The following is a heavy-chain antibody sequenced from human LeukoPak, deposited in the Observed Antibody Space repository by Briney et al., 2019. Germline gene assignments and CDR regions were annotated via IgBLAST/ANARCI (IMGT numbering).Heavy chain of an antibody. V-gene: IGHV4-30-2*01. D-gene: IGHD6-13*01. CDR3: ARVEGIAAAGTYYYYYGMDV. CDR1: GGSISSGGYS. CDR2: IYHSGST. J-gene: IGHJ6*02. Sequence: SETLSLTCAVSGGSISSGGYSWRWIRQPPGKGLEWIGYIYHSGSTYYNPSLKSRVTISVDRSKNQFSLKLSSVTAADTAVYYCARVEGIAAAGTYYYYYGMDVWGQGTTVTVSS.